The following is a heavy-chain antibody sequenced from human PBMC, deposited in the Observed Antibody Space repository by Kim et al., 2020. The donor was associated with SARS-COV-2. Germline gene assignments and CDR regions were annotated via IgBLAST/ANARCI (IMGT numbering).Heavy chain of an antibody. CDR3: VRHSDLGGSGGYRHDY. CDR1: GGPFTSISYY. D-gene: IGHD3-10*01. J-gene: IGHJ4*02. V-gene: IGHV4-39*01. Sequence: SETLSLTCTVSGGPFTSISYYWAWIRQPPGKGLEWIASMHYSGTTYYTPSLKSRVTMSADSSKNQFSLKLSSVTAADTAVYYCVRHSDLGGSGGYRHDYWGQGTLVTVSS. CDR2: MHYSGTT.